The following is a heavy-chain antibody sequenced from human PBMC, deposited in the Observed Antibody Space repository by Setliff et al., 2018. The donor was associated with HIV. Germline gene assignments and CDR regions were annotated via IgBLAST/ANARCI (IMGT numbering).Heavy chain of an antibody. D-gene: IGHD6-19*01. CDR2: ISAYNGDT. V-gene: IGHV1-18*01. CDR1: GFTFNHYG. J-gene: IGHJ4*02. CDR3: ARDPSNTSGWLPCYDY. Sequence: GASVKVSCKTSGFTFNHYGITWVRQAPGQGLEWMGWISAYNGDTKYSQTFQGRVTMTTDTSTATAFMELRSLRSDDTAVYYCARDPSNTSGWLPCYDYWGQGTLVTVSS.